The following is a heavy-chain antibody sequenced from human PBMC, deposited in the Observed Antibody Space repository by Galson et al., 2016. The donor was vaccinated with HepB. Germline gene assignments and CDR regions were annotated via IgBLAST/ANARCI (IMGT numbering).Heavy chain of an antibody. V-gene: IGHV3-30*04. D-gene: IGHD6-19*01. CDR1: GFTFSSYA. J-gene: IGHJ6*02. Sequence: SLRLSCAASGFTFSSYAMHWVRQAPGKGLEWVAVISYDGSNKYYADSVKGRFTISRDNSKSTLYLQMNSLRAEDTAVYYCARDQNRHYSSGWGYYYYGLDVWGQGTTVTVSS. CDR2: ISYDGSNK. CDR3: ARDQNRHYSSGWGYYYYGLDV.